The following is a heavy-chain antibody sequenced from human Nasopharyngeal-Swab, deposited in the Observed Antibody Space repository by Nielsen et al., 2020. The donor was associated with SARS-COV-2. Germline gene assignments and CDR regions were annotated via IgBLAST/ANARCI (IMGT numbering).Heavy chain of an antibody. CDR2: ISRGGESI. J-gene: IGHJ4*02. CDR3: ARGDDTTDYYEPFDS. CDR1: GFIFSDYY. Sequence: GESLKISCAASGFIFSDYYMTWIRQVPGKGLEWVSFISRGGESIYYADSVKGRFTISRDNAKNSVYLQMSSLRAEDSAVYYCARGDDTTDYYEPFDSWGQGTLVTVSS. D-gene: IGHD3-22*01. V-gene: IGHV3-11*04.